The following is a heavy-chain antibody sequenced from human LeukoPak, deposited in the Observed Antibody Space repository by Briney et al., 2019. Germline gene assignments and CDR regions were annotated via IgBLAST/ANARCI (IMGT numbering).Heavy chain of an antibody. CDR1: GFTFSSYG. J-gene: IGHJ6*03. D-gene: IGHD1-14*01. CDR3: ARDEPWAGYYYYMDV. Sequence: GGSLRLSCAASGFTFSSYGMSWVRQAPGKGLEWVSYISSSGSTIYYADSVKGRFTISRDNAKNSLYLQMNSLRAEDTAVYYCARDEPWAGYYYYMDVWGKGTTVTVSS. CDR2: ISSSGSTI. V-gene: IGHV3-48*04.